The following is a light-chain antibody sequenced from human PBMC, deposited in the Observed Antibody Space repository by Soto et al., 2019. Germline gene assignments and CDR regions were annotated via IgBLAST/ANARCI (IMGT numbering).Light chain of an antibody. V-gene: IGKV1-5*01. Sequence: DIQMTQSPSTLSASVGDRVTITCRASQSISSWLAWYQQKPGKAPKLLIYDASGLESVVPSRFSGSGSGTEFTLTISSLQPDDFATYYCQQYNSYAWTFGQGTKVEIK. J-gene: IGKJ1*01. CDR2: DAS. CDR3: QQYNSYAWT. CDR1: QSISSW.